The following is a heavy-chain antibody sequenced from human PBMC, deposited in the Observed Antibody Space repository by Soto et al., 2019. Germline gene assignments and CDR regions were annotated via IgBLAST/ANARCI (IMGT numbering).Heavy chain of an antibody. V-gene: IGHV4-59*08. D-gene: IGHD6-19*01. CDR1: GASISTYY. Sequence: QVQLQESGPGLVKPSETLSLTCTVSGASISTYYWSWIRQPPGKGLEWIGYMYYSGNTNYNPSLKSRVTMSVDTSKNQFSLKLSSVTAADTAVYYCARHGPSYSSGLDYWGQGTLVTVSS. CDR3: ARHGPSYSSGLDY. J-gene: IGHJ4*02. CDR2: MYYSGNT.